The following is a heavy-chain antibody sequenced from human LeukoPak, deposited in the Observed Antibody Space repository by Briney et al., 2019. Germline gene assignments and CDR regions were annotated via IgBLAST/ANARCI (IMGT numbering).Heavy chain of an antibody. CDR3: AREIVGTSPLNAFDI. CDR2: IYSGGST. Sequence: PGGSLRLSCAASGFTVSSNYMSWVRQAPGKGLEWVSVIYSGGSTYYADSVKGRFTISRDNSKNTLYLQMNSLRAEDTAVYYCAREIVGTSPLNAFDIWGQGTMVTVSS. CDR1: GFTVSSNY. V-gene: IGHV3-53*01. J-gene: IGHJ3*02. D-gene: IGHD2/OR15-2a*01.